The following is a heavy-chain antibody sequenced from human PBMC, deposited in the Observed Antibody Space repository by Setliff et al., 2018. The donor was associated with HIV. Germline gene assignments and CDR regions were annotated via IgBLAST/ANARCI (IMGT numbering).Heavy chain of an antibody. Sequence: NPSETLSLTCVVSGGSMTNFYWSWIRQPPGKGLEWIGYMYSGGTTNYNPSLQSRVTLSADTSKNQLSLSLTSVTAADTAVYYCARVRLTMIMMVDYFDQWGQGTLVTVSS. D-gene: IGHD3-22*01. CDR1: GGSMTNFY. V-gene: IGHV4-4*09. CDR3: ARVRLTMIMMVDYFDQ. CDR2: MYSGGTT. J-gene: IGHJ4*02.